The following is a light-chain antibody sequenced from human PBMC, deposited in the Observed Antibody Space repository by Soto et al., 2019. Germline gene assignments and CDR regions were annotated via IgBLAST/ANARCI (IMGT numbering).Light chain of an antibody. CDR3: SSYTSSTTWV. CDR1: SSDVGGYNY. CDR2: DVS. J-gene: IGLJ3*02. Sequence: QSALTQPASVSGSPGQSITISCTGTSSDVGGYNYVSWYQQHPGKAPKLMVYDVSTRPSGVSNRFSGSKSGNTASQTISGLHAEDEADYYCSSYTSSTTWVFGGGTKLTVL. V-gene: IGLV2-14*03.